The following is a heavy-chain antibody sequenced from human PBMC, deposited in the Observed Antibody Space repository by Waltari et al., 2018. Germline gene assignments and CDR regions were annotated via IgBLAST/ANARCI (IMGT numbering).Heavy chain of an antibody. J-gene: IGHJ4*02. CDR2: RNPDGSQK. CDR3: TTLARGESGDY. V-gene: IGHV3-7*01. Sequence: EVQLVESGGGLVQPGGSLRPSCAASGFTFNTYWMKWIRQAPGKGLEWVANRNPDGSQKFYVDSVKGRFAVSRDNAQNSLYQQMNNLRAEDTAVYYCTTLARGESGDYWGQGTLVTVSS. CDR1: GFTFNTYW. D-gene: IGHD3-10*01.